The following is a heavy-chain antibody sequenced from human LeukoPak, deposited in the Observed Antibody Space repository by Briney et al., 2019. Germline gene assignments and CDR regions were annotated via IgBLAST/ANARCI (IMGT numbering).Heavy chain of an antibody. CDR3: AISRDSSGYYYS. D-gene: IGHD3-22*01. V-gene: IGHV3-23*01. CDR2: ITGSGGST. CDR1: GFIFSSYA. Sequence: GGSLRLSCGASGFIFSSYAMSWVRQAPGKGLEWVSAITGSGGSTYYEDSVKGRFTISRDNSKNTLYLQMNSLRAEDTAVYHCAISRDSSGYYYSWGQGTLVTVFS. J-gene: IGHJ4*02.